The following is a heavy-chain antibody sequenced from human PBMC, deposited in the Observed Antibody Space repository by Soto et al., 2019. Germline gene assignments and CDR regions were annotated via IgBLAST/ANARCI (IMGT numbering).Heavy chain of an antibody. CDR3: ASTRDVGTSYYFDS. Sequence: GGSLRHSYAASEFTVRSHYMSWVRPGPGKGLEWVSTIYKGGGTFYADSVRGRFTISRDTSQNTVFLQMNSLRAEDTAVYYCASTRDVGTSYYFDSWGQGTPVTVSS. J-gene: IGHJ4*02. D-gene: IGHD1-26*01. CDR2: IYKGGGT. CDR1: EFTVRSHY. V-gene: IGHV3-53*01.